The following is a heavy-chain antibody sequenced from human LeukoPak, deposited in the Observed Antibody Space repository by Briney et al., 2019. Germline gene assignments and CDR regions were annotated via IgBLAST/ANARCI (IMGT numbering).Heavy chain of an antibody. CDR3: ARGQVPAARGYNWFDP. CDR1: GWSFNDHY. J-gene: IGHJ5*02. D-gene: IGHD2-2*01. V-gene: IGHV4-34*01. CDR2: INARGDT. Sequence: SVTLSLTCAVYGWSFNDHYWNWIRQPPGKGLEWFGEINARGDTNFNPSLKSRVTISVDSSKNQFSLTLRSMIAADTAVYYCARGQVPAARGYNWFDPWGQGTLVTVSS.